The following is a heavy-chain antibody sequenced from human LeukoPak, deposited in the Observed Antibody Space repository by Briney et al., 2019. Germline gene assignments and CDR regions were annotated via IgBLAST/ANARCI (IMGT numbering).Heavy chain of an antibody. D-gene: IGHD3-16*01. CDR3: ANIPNSFGPDY. Sequence: HSGGSLRLSCAASGFTFSNYWMNWVRQAPGKGLEWVANIKQDGSEKYYVDSVRGRFTISRDNSKNTLYLQMNSLRVEDTAVYYCANIPNSFGPDYWGQGSLVTVSS. CDR2: IKQDGSEK. CDR1: GFTFSNYW. J-gene: IGHJ4*02. V-gene: IGHV3-7*01.